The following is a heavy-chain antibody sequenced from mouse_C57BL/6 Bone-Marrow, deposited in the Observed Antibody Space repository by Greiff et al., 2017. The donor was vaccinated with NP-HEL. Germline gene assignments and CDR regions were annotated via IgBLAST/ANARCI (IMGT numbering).Heavy chain of an antibody. CDR3: ARHVDY. V-gene: IGHV5-6*01. CDR2: ISSGGSYT. J-gene: IGHJ2*01. Sequence: EVQVVESGGDLVKPGGSLKLSCAASGFTFSSYGMSWVRQTPDKRLEWVATISSGGSYTYYPDSVKGRFTISRDNAKNTLYLQMSSLKSEDTAMYYCARHVDYWGQGTTLTVSS. CDR1: GFTFSSYG.